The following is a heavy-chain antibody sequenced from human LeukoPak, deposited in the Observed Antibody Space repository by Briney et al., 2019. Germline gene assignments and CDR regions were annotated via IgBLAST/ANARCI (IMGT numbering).Heavy chain of an antibody. J-gene: IGHJ6*04. D-gene: IGHD2-2*01. Sequence: GSSVKVPCKASGGTFSSYAISWVRQAPGQGLEWMGGIIPIFGTANYAQKFQGRVTITADKSTSTAYMELNSLRSEDTAVYYCATHREYCSSTSCPLYYYGMDVWGKGTTVTVSS. CDR3: ATHREYCSSTSCPLYYYGMDV. CDR2: IIPIFGTA. CDR1: GGTFSSYA. V-gene: IGHV1-69*06.